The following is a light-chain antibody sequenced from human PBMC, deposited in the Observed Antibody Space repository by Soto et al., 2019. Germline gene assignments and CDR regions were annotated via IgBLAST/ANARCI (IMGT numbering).Light chain of an antibody. V-gene: IGKV1-33*01. CDR3: QQYENLPYT. CDR1: LDIRNY. J-gene: IGKJ2*01. CDR2: DTS. Sequence: DIQLTQSPPSLSASVGDRVSITCQASLDIRNYLNWYQHKPGRAPKLLIYDTSNLETGVPSRFGGSASGTNFSFISTGLQTEDVATYYCQQYENLPYTFGQGTKLEI.